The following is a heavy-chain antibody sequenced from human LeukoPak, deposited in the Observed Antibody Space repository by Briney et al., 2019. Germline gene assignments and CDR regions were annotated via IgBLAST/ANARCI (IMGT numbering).Heavy chain of an antibody. J-gene: IGHJ4*02. CDR1: GFTFSSYW. D-gene: IGHD6-13*01. Sequence: PGGSLRLSCAVSGFTFSSYWMHWVRQAPGKGLVWVSRINSDGRRTTYAESVKGRFTISRDNAKNTLYLQMNSLRAEDTAVYYCARGAAAGTVVDYWGQGTLVTVSS. V-gene: IGHV3-74*01. CDR3: ARGAAAGTVVDY. CDR2: INSDGRRT.